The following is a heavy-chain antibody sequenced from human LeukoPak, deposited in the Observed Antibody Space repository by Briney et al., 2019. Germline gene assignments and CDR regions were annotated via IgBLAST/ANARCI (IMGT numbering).Heavy chain of an antibody. CDR3: TTDITYYYDSSGYYRDWDDY. CDR1: GFTFSSYE. Sequence: GGSLRLSCAASGFTFSSYEVNWVRQAPGKGLEWVGRIKSKTDGGTTDYAAPVKGRFTISRDDSKNTLYLQMNSLKTEDTAVYYCTTDITYYYDSSGYYRDWDDYWGQGTLVTVSS. V-gene: IGHV3-15*01. D-gene: IGHD3-22*01. J-gene: IGHJ4*02. CDR2: IKSKTDGGTT.